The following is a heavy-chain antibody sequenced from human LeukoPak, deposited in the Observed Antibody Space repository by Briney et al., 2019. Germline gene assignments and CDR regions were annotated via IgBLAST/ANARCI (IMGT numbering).Heavy chain of an antibody. CDR2: IYHSGST. CDR1: GYSISSGYY. J-gene: IGHJ4*02. D-gene: IGHD3-3*01. CDR3: ARCPPITIFGVEIPYFDY. Sequence: SETLSLTCTVSGYSISSGYYWGWIRQPPGKGLEWIGSIYHSGSTYYNPSLKSRVTISVDTSKNQFSLKLSSVTAADTAVYYCARCPPITIFGVEIPYFDYWGQGTLVTVSS. V-gene: IGHV4-38-2*02.